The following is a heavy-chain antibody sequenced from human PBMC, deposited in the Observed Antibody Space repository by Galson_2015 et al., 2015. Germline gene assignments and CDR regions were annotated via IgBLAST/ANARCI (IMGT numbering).Heavy chain of an antibody. D-gene: IGHD4-11*01. Sequence: SVKVSCKAFGYSFTTSDYIHWVRQAPGQGLEWMGIINPSDGIANYTEKFQGRVTMTRDTSTSSVYIDVSRLRSEDTAVYYCARAADQYFDSWGQGALVTVSS. CDR3: ARAADQYFDS. J-gene: IGHJ4*02. CDR1: GYSFTTSDY. CDR2: INPSDGIA. V-gene: IGHV1-46*01.